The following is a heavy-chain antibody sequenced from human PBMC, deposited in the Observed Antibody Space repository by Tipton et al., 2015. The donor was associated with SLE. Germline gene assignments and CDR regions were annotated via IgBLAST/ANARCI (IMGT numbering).Heavy chain of an antibody. D-gene: IGHD1-26*01. CDR2: IDDSGNT. J-gene: IGHJ4*02. CDR3: ARDWEGRWELHLGIWVY. CDR1: GGSISSHY. V-gene: IGHV4-59*11. Sequence: TLSLTCTVSGGSISSHYWSWIRQPPGKGLEWIGYIDDSGNTDYTPSLKSRVTISVDTSKNQFSLKLSSVTAADTAVYYCARDWEGRWELHLGIWVYWGQGTLVTVSS.